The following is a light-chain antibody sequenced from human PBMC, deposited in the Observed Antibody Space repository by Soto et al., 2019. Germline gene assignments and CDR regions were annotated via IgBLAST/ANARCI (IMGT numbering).Light chain of an antibody. J-gene: IGKJ3*01. CDR1: QSVSSY. CDR3: QQRSNWQFT. CDR2: DAS. V-gene: IGKV3-11*01. Sequence: EIVLTQSPATLSLSPGERATLSCRASQSVSSYLAWYQQKPGHAPRLLIYDASNRATGIPARFSGSGSGTDFTLTISSLEPEDFAVYYCQQRSNWQFTFGPGTKVDIK.